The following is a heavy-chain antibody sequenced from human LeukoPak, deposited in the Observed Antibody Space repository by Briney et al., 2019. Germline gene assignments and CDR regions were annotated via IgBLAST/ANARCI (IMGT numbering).Heavy chain of an antibody. J-gene: IGHJ4*02. CDR3: AKGSYYDSSGSFYFDY. CDR2: IASDGSST. Sequence: GGSLRLSCAASGFTFSSYWMNWVRQAPGKGLVWVSRIASDGSSTTYADSVKGRFSISRDNAKNTLYVQVNSLGTEDTAAYYCAKGSYYDSSGSFYFDYWGQGTLVTVSS. CDR1: GFTFSSYW. V-gene: IGHV3-74*01. D-gene: IGHD3-22*01.